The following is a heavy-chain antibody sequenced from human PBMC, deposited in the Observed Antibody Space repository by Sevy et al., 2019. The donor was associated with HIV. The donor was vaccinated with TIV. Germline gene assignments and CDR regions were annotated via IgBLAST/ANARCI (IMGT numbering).Heavy chain of an antibody. Sequence: SETLSLTCTVSGGSISSGFYYWSWIRQPAGKGLEWIGHIHTSGSTNYNPSLKSRVTISVDTSKNQLSQKLSSVTAADTAMYYCARDAYSSNWDGGGYMDVWGKGTTVTVSS. J-gene: IGHJ6*03. CDR3: ARDAYSSNWDGGGYMDV. CDR2: IHTSGST. CDR1: GGSISSGFYY. D-gene: IGHD6-13*01. V-gene: IGHV4-61*09.